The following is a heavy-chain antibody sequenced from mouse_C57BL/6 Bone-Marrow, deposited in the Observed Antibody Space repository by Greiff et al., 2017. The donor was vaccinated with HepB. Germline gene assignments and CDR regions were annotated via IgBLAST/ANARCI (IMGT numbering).Heavy chain of an antibody. D-gene: IGHD2-1*01. CDR1: GYTFTSYW. J-gene: IGHJ4*01. CDR3: ARKHYGNQYYYAMDY. V-gene: IGHV1-7*01. CDR2: INPSSGYT. Sequence: QVQLQQSGAELAKPGASVKLSCKASGYTFTSYWMHWVKQRPGQGLEWIGYINPSSGYTKYNQKFKDKATLTADKPSSTAYMQLSSLTYEDSAVYYCARKHYGNQYYYAMDYWGQGTSVTVSS.